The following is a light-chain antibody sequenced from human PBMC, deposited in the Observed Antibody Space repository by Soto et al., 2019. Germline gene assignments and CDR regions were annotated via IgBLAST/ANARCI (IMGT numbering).Light chain of an antibody. Sequence: EIVMTQSPATLSVSQGVRPTLSCRAIQSVSKNLAWYQQKPGQAPGLLMYDASTRATGIPARFSGSGSGMEFTLTISSLQSEDFAVYYCQQYNNWPLYSFGQGTRLEIK. CDR3: QQYNNWPLYS. V-gene: IGKV3-15*01. CDR1: QSVSKN. CDR2: DAS. J-gene: IGKJ2*03.